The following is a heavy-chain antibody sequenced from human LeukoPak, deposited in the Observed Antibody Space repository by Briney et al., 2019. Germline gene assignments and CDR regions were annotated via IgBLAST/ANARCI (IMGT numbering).Heavy chain of an antibody. J-gene: IGHJ4*02. CDR2: INPNSGGT. CDR1: GYTFTGDY. V-gene: IGHV1-2*06. CDR3: ASRDPAEGFLQWLPDS. Sequence: GASVKVSCKPSGYTFTGDYMHWVRQAPGQGLEWMGRINPNSGGTNYAQKFHDRVTMTRDTSISTAYMELRRLRSDDTAVYYCASRDPAEGFLQWLPDSWGQGTLVTVSS. D-gene: IGHD3-3*01.